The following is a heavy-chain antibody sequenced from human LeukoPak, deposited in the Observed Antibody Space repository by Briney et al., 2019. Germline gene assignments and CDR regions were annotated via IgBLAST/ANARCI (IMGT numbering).Heavy chain of an antibody. CDR3: ARGGMDV. CDR1: GFTFSGYD. CDR2: IGTAGDA. Sequence: GGSLRLSCAASGFTFSGYDMHWVRQATGKGLEWVSAIGTAGDAYYSASVKGRFTISRENAKNSSYLQMNSLRAGDTAVYYCARGGMDVWGKGTTVTVSS. V-gene: IGHV3-13*01. J-gene: IGHJ6*04.